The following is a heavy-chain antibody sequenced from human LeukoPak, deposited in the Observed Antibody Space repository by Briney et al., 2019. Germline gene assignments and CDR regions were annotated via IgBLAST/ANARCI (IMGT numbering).Heavy chain of an antibody. Sequence: TGGSLRLSCAASGIIFSNYAMHWVRQGPGKGLECISTISSDGGSTYYANSVKGRFTISRDNSKNTLYLQMGSLRAGDMAVYYCARGRQGAKTRYFDLWGRGTRVTVSS. D-gene: IGHD1-26*01. CDR1: GIIFSNYA. V-gene: IGHV3-64*01. CDR3: ARGRQGAKTRYFDL. CDR2: ISSDGGST. J-gene: IGHJ2*01.